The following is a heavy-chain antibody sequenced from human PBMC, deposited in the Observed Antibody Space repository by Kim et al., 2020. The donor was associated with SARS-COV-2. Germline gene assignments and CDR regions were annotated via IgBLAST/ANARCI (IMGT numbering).Heavy chain of an antibody. D-gene: IGHD3-10*01. CDR3: ARIRRGLLWFGASSRDYYGMDV. Sequence: SGPTLVNPTQTVTLTCTFSGFSLSTSGMCVSWIRQPPGKALEWLARIDWDDDKYYSTSLKTRLTISKDTSKNQVVLTMTNMDPVDTATYYCARIRRGLLWFGASSRDYYGMDVWGQGTTVTVSS. CDR1: GFSLSTSGMC. CDR2: IDWDDDK. J-gene: IGHJ6*02. V-gene: IGHV2-70*11.